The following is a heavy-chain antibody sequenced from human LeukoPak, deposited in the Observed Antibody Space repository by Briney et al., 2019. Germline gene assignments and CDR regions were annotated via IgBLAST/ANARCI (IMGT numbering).Heavy chain of an antibody. Sequence: ASVKVSCKASGGTFSSYAISWVRQAPGQGLEWMGRIIPNSGGTNYAQKFQGRVTMTRDTSISTAYMELSRLRSDDTAVYYCARIGSGDYYDSSGYYSTDYWGQGTLVTVSS. CDR2: IIPNSGGT. CDR3: ARIGSGDYYDSSGYYSTDY. V-gene: IGHV1-2*02. CDR1: GGTFSSYA. D-gene: IGHD3-22*01. J-gene: IGHJ4*02.